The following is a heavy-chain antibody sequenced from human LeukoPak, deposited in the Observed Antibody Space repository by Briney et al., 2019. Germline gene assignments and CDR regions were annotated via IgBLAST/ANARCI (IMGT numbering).Heavy chain of an antibody. CDR2: INPNSGGT. Sequence: ASVKVSCKASGYSFIGYYMHWVRQAPGQGLEWMGCINPNSGGTNYAQKFQGRVTTTRDTSISTAYMELSRLTSDDTAVYYCAREGGIVAVQAANWFDPWGQGTLVTVSS. D-gene: IGHD2-2*01. CDR3: AREGGIVAVQAANWFDP. J-gene: IGHJ5*02. V-gene: IGHV1-2*02. CDR1: GYSFIGYY.